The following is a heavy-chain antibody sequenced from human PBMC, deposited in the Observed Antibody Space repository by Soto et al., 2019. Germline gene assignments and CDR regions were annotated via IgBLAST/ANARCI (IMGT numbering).Heavy chain of an antibody. CDR1: EYTFTSYV. V-gene: IGHV1-3*01. CDR2: INAGNGRT. CDR3: ARELQGLYYFDY. J-gene: IGHJ4*02. Sequence: ASVKVSCKASEYTFTSYVMHWVRQAPGQSLEWIGWINAGNGRTKYSQKFQDRVTITRDTSANTAYMELSRLRSEDTAVYYCARELQGLYYFDYWGQGALVTSPQ. D-gene: IGHD4-4*01.